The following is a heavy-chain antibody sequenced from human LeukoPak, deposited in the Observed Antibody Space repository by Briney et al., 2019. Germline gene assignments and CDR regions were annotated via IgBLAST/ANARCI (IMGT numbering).Heavy chain of an antibody. V-gene: IGHV4-61*02. CDR3: TRTSITMMGYYFDY. Sequence: PSETLSLTCSVSGGSISSTDYYWSWVRQPAGKGLEWIGRIYISGTIDYNPSLKSPVTISLDTSKNQFSLKLNSVTAADTAVYYCTRTSITMMGYYFDYWGQGTLVTVSS. CDR2: IYISGTI. CDR1: GGSISSTDYY. J-gene: IGHJ4*02. D-gene: IGHD3-22*01.